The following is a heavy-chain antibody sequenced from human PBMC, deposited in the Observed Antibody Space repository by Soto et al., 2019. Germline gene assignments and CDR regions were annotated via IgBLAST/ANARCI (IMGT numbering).Heavy chain of an antibody. Sequence: GESLKISCKGSGYIFAGYWITWVRQKPGKGLEWMGRIDPSDSQTYYSPSFRGHVTISVTKSITTVFLQWSSLRALDTAMYYCARQIYDSDTGPNFQYYFDSWGQGTPVTVSS. CDR2: IDPSDSQT. D-gene: IGHD3-22*01. CDR3: ARQIYDSDTGPNFQYYFDS. CDR1: GYIFAGYW. J-gene: IGHJ4*02. V-gene: IGHV5-10-1*01.